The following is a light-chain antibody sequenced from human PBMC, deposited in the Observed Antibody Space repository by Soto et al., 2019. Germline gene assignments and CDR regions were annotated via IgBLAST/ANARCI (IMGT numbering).Light chain of an antibody. V-gene: IGKV3-15*01. CDR2: GAS. CDR1: QSVSSN. J-gene: IGKJ3*01. CDR3: QHRNT. Sequence: IVLTQSPATLSVSPGERATLSCRASQSVSSNLAWYQQKPGQAPRLLIYGASTRATGIPARFSGSGSGTEFTLTISSLQSEDFAVYYCQHRNTFGPGTKVDIK.